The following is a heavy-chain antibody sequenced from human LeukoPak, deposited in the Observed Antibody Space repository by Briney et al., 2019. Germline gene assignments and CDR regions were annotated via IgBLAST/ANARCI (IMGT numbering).Heavy chain of an antibody. CDR3: ARGSATVAGSPTTFDC. D-gene: IGHD6-19*01. CDR1: GYTLTDNY. Sequence: ASVKVPSKAFGYTLTDNYMHWVRQAPGQGLEWMGWVNPHSGGTHYAQKLQGRVTMTWDTSISTAYMELSRLRSDDTAVYYCARGSATVAGSPTTFDCWGQGTLVTVSS. V-gene: IGHV1-2*02. CDR2: VNPHSGGT. J-gene: IGHJ4*02.